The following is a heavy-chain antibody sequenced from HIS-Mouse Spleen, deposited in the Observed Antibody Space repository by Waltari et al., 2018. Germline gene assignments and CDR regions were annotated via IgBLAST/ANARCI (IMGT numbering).Heavy chain of an antibody. CDR1: GGAFSGYY. CDR2: INHSGST. J-gene: IGHJ3*02. V-gene: IGHV4-34*01. Sequence: QVQLQQCGGGLLQPSETLSLTCAVYGGAFSGYYWRWIRQPPGKGLEWIGEINHSGSTNYNPSLKSRVTISVDTSKNQFSLKLSSVTAADTAVYYCARGINSSGNAFDIWGQGTMVTVSS. CDR3: ARGINSSGNAFDI. D-gene: IGHD6-19*01.